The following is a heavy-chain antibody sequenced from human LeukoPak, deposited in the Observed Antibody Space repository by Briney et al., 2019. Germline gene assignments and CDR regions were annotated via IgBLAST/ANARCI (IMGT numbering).Heavy chain of an antibody. CDR3: ARSARRIAPFDP. CDR2: ISSASGTK. CDR1: GFTFNSYS. V-gene: IGHV3-48*04. Sequence: GGSLRLSCVASGFTFNSYSMNWVRQAPGKGLEWVPYISSASGTKEYADSVKGRFTISRDNAKNSLYLQMNSLRAEDTAVYYCARSARRIAPFDPWGQGTLVTVSS. D-gene: IGHD6-13*01. J-gene: IGHJ5*02.